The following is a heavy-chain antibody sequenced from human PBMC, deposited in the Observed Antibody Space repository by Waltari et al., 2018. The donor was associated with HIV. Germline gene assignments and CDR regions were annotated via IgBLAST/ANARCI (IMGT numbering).Heavy chain of an antibody. V-gene: IGHV5-51*01. D-gene: IGHD2-21*01. J-gene: IGHJ6*02. CDR2: IYPGDSDT. CDR3: ARHVRVLQPTVAIGGMDV. CDR1: GYTFTSYW. Sequence: EVHLEQSGAEVKKQGESLKISCKASGYTFTSYWIGWVRQMPGKGLRWMGIIYPGDSDTIYSPSFQGQVTISADKSITTVYLQWSTLKASDTAIYYWARHVRVLQPTVAIGGMDVWGQGTSVTVSS.